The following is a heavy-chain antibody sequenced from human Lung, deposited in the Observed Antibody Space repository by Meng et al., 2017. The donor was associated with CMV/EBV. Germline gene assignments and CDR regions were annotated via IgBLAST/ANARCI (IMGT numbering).Heavy chain of an antibody. D-gene: IGHD1-14*01. CDR3: ARERGLGFRGTNDAFDF. V-gene: IGHV1-2*02. CDR2: INPNTGGT. Sequence: ASXXVSXKASGYTFTLYYIHWVRQAPGQGLEWMGWINPNTGGTNSAQKFQGRVTMTGDTPISTAYMELSRLNSDDTALYYCARERGLGFRGTNDAFDFWGPGTXVTVSS. J-gene: IGHJ3*01. CDR1: GYTFTLYY.